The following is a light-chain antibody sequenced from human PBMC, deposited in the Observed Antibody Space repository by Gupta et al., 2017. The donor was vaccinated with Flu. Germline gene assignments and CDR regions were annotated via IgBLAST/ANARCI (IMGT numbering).Light chain of an antibody. J-gene: IGKJ1*01. Sequence: DIQLTQSPSSLSASIGDRVTITCRASQSIRTFLNWYQQKPGKAPKLLIYATSSLQSGVPSRFSGSGSGTDFTLAISSLQPEDFATYYCQQSYRSPWTFGHGTKLEIK. CDR1: QSIRTF. V-gene: IGKV1-39*01. CDR2: ATS. CDR3: QQSYRSPWT.